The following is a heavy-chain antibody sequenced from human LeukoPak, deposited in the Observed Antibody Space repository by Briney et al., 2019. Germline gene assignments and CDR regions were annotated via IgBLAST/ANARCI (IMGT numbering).Heavy chain of an antibody. CDR1: GGSISSSSYY. CDR2: IYYSGST. D-gene: IGHD5-24*01. CDR3: ARHVSGVVMATVFDY. Sequence: SETLSLTCTVSGGSISSSSYYWGWIRQPPGKGLEWIGSIYYSGSTYYNPSLKSRVTISVDTSKNQFSLKLNSVTAADTAVYYCARHVSGVVMATVFDYWGQGTLVTVSS. V-gene: IGHV4-39*01. J-gene: IGHJ4*02.